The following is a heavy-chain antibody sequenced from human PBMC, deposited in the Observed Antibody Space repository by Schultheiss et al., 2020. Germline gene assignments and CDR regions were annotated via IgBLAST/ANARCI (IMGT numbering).Heavy chain of an antibody. Sequence: SLKISCAASGFTFDDYAMHWVRQAPGKGLEWVSGISWNSGSIGYADSVKGRFTISRDNAKNSLYLQMNSLRAEDTALYYCAKDKGGSYQEEFDYWGQGTLGTVAS. CDR2: ISWNSGSI. CDR1: GFTFDDYA. J-gene: IGHJ4*02. CDR3: AKDKGGSYQEEFDY. D-gene: IGHD1-26*01. V-gene: IGHV3-9*01.